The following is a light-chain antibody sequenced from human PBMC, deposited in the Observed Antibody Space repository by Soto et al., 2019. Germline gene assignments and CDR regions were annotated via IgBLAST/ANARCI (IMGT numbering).Light chain of an antibody. Sequence: QSVLTQPASVSGSPGQSITISCTGTSSDVGNYIFVSWYRQHPGKAPKLMIYDINNRPSGVSNRFSGSKSGNTASLTISGLQAEDEADYYCFSYTTSASYVFGAWNKLTVL. CDR3: FSYTTSASYV. V-gene: IGLV2-14*01. CDR2: DIN. CDR1: SSDVGNYIF. J-gene: IGLJ1*01.